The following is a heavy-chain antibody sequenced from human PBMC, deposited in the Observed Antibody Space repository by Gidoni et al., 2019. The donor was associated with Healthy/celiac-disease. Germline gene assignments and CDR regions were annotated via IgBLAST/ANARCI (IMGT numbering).Heavy chain of an antibody. D-gene: IGHD3-22*01. CDR1: GFTFSSYA. J-gene: IGHJ4*02. V-gene: IGHV3-23*01. Sequence: EVQLLESGGGLVQPGGSLRLSFAASGFTFSSYAMSWIRQAPGKGLECVSAIRGSGGSTYYADSVKGRFTSSRDNSKNTLYLQMNSLRAEDTAVYYCAGDSNGKFDYWGQGTLVTVSS. CDR2: IRGSGGST. CDR3: AGDSNGKFDY.